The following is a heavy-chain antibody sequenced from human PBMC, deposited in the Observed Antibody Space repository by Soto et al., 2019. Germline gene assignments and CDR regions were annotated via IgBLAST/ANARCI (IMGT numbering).Heavy chain of an antibody. CDR3: TGRSDYGNYV. Sequence: PGGSLRHSCAASGFTFSDYYMSWIRQAPGKGIEKISYISSSGTTKDYADNVKGRFTISRYNAKNSLYLQMNSLRADDTAVYYCTGRSDYGNYVGGQGP. V-gene: IGHV3-11*01. D-gene: IGHD4-17*01. CDR2: ISSSGTTK. J-gene: IGHJ4*02. CDR1: GFTFSDYY.